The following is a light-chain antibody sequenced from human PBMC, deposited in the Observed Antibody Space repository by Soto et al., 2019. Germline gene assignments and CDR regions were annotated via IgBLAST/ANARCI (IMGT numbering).Light chain of an antibody. J-gene: IGKJ1*01. CDR3: QQHNSHSPT. CDR2: KAS. Sequence: DIPMTQSPSTLSASVGDRVTITCRASQSTSTWLAWYQQKPGKAPKLLISKASSLESGVPSRFSGSGSGTEFTLTITSLQPDDFATYYCQQHNSHSPTFGQGTRVDIK. V-gene: IGKV1-5*03. CDR1: QSTSTW.